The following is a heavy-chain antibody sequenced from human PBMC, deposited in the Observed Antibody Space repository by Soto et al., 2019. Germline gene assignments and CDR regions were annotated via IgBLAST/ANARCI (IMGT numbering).Heavy chain of an antibody. CDR3: AFLHTSGNYYMDV. CDR1: GYSFTSYW. CDR2: IYPGDSDT. D-gene: IGHD6-19*01. Sequence: RGESLKISCKGSGYSFTSYWIGWVRQMPGKGLEWMGIIYPGDSDTRYSPSFQGQVTISADKSISTAYLQWSSLKASDTAMYYCAFLHTSGNYYMDVWGKGTTVTVSS. V-gene: IGHV5-51*01. J-gene: IGHJ6*03.